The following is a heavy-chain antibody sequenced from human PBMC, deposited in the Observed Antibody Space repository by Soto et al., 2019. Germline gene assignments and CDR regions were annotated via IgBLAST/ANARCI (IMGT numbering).Heavy chain of an antibody. Sequence: QVQLVQAGGAVKKPGASVKVSCKASGYIFNSFGIIWVRQAPGQGLEWMGWITAYTGNPKYAQNFHGSGTMHTDTSTRTAYMELGSQGSDDPAGYYCASRGAKGEIVYWGQGTLVTVSS. CDR1: GYIFNSFG. D-gene: IGHD3-16*01. J-gene: IGHJ4*02. V-gene: IGHV1-18*01. CDR2: ITAYTGNP. CDR3: ASRGAKGEIVY.